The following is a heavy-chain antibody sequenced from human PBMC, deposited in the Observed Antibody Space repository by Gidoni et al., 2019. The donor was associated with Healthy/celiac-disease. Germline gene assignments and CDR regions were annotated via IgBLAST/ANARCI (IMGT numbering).Heavy chain of an antibody. CDR1: GFTFSSYA. CDR3: ARDRAGGSWDEEFGAFDI. D-gene: IGHD6-13*01. J-gene: IGHJ3*02. V-gene: IGHV3-30*01. CDR2: ISYDGSNK. Sequence: QVQLVESGGGVVQPGRSLRLSCAASGFTFSSYAMHWVRQAPGKGLEWVAVISYDGSNKYYADSVKGRFTISRDNSKNTLYLQMNSLRAEDTAVYYCARDRAGGSWDEEFGAFDIWGQGTMVTVSS.